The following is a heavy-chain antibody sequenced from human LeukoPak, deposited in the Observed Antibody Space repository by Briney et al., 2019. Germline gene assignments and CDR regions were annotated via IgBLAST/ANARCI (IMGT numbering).Heavy chain of an antibody. V-gene: IGHV1-24*01. Sequence: ASVKVSCKVSGYTLTELSMHWVRQAPGKGLEWMGGFDPEDGETICAQKFQGRVTMTEDTSTDPAYMELSSLRSEDTAVYYCATGPSYKEWELHGNDYWGQGTLVTVSS. CDR3: ATGPSYKEWELHGNDY. D-gene: IGHD1-26*01. CDR2: FDPEDGET. CDR1: GYTLTELS. J-gene: IGHJ4*02.